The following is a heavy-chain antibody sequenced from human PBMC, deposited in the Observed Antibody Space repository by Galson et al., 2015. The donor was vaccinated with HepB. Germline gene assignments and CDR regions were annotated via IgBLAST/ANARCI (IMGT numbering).Heavy chain of an antibody. CDR1: GFTCSNYC. D-gene: IGHD3-10*01. CDR3: AREKFSMVRGVIPCFDY. Sequence: SLRLSCAASGFTCSNYCMSWVRQAPGKGLEWVANIKEDGSEKYYVDSVKGRFTISRDNAKNSLYLQMNSLRAEDTAVYYCAREKFSMVRGVIPCFDYWGQGTLVTVSS. J-gene: IGHJ4*02. V-gene: IGHV3-7*03. CDR2: IKEDGSEK.